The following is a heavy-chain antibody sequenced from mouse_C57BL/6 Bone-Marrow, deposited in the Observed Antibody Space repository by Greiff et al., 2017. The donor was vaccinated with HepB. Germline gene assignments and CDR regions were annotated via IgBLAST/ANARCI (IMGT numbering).Heavy chain of an antibody. J-gene: IGHJ1*03. CDR3: ARFLITTVRGWYFDV. CDR1: GYTFTDYN. V-gene: IGHV1-22*01. CDR2: INPNNGGT. Sequence: VQLKQSGPELVKPGASVKMSCKASGYTFTDYNMHWVKQSHGKSLEWIGYINPNNGGTSYNQKFKGKATLTVNKSSSTAYMELRSLTSEDSAVYYCARFLITTVRGWYFDVWGTGTTVTVSS. D-gene: IGHD1-1*01.